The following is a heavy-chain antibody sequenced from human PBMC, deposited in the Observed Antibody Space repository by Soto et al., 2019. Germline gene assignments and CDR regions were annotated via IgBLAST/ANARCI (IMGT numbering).Heavy chain of an antibody. CDR1: GYTFTSYY. Sequence: GASVKVSCKASGYTFTSYYMHWVRQAPGQGLEWMGIINPNDGNTSYAQKFQGRVTMTTDTSTSTAYMELRSLRSDDTAVYYCAREGYCISTSCRHYDYYGMDVWGQGTTVTVSS. CDR3: AREGYCISTSCRHYDYYGMDV. V-gene: IGHV1-46*01. CDR2: INPNDGNT. J-gene: IGHJ6*02. D-gene: IGHD2-2*01.